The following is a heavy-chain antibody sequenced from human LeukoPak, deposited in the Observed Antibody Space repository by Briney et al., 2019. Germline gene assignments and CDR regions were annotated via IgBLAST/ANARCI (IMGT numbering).Heavy chain of an antibody. D-gene: IGHD3-10*01. CDR3: ASRSMVRGVIIPLGADY. CDR1: GFTFSSYA. CDR2: ISGSGGST. Sequence: PGGSLRLSCAASGFTFSSYAMSWVRQAPGKGLEWVSAISGSGGSTYYADSVKGRFTISRDNSKNTLYLQMNSLRAEDTAVYYCASRSMVRGVIIPLGADYWGQGTLVTVSS. J-gene: IGHJ4*02. V-gene: IGHV3-23*01.